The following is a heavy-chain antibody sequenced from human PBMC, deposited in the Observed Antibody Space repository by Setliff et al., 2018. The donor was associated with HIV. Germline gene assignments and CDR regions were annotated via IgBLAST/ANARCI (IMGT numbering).Heavy chain of an antibody. D-gene: IGHD4-4*01. CDR1: GFIVSSFW. Sequence: VGSLRLSCAASGFIVSSFWMNWVRQAPGKGLEWLANINEDGSERNCVDSVKGRFTISKDNAKNSLYLQMNSLRAEDTAVYYCTKGHYTTSGWGQGTLVTVSS. CDR2: INEDGSER. CDR3: TKGHYTTSG. J-gene: IGHJ4*02. V-gene: IGHV3-7*01.